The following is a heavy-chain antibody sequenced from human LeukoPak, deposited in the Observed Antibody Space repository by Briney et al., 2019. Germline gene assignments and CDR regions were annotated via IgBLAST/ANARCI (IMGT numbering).Heavy chain of an antibody. Sequence: GGSLRLSCAASGFTFSSYWMSWVRQAPGKGLEWVANIKQDGSEKYYVDSVKGRFTISRDNAKNSLYLQMNSLRAEDTAVYYCARAAPGATVTTLYYYYCGMDVWGQGTTVTVSS. CDR1: GFTFSSYW. V-gene: IGHV3-7*01. J-gene: IGHJ6*02. CDR3: ARAAPGATVTTLYYYYCGMDV. D-gene: IGHD4-11*01. CDR2: IKQDGSEK.